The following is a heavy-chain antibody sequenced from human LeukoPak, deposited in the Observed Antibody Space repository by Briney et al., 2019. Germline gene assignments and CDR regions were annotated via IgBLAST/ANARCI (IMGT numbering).Heavy chain of an antibody. CDR3: ARSKDSMTSDY. V-gene: IGHV4-39*01. D-gene: IGHD3-22*01. Sequence: GSLRLSCAASGFTFSSYAMSWVRQPPGKGLEWIGSIYYSGNTYYNPSLKSRVTISVDTSKNQFSLRLSTVSAADTAVYYCARSKDSMTSDYWGQGTLVTVSS. CDR2: IYYSGNT. CDR1: GFTFSSYA. J-gene: IGHJ4*02.